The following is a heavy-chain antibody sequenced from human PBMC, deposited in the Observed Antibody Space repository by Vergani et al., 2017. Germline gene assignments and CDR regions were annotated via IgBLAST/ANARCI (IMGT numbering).Heavy chain of an antibody. V-gene: IGHV1-69*02. CDR3: ARGVAAHTIDY. J-gene: IGHJ4*02. CDR1: GGTFSSYT. D-gene: IGHD6-13*01. CDR2: IIPILGIA. Sequence: QVQLVQSGAEVKKPGSSVKVSCKASGGTFSSYTISWVRQAPGQGLEWMGRIIPILGIANYAQKFQGRVTITADKSTSTAYMELSSLRSEDTAVYYCARGVAAHTIDYWGQGTLVTVSS.